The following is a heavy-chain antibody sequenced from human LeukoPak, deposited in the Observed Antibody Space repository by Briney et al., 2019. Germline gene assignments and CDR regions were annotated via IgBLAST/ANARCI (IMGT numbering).Heavy chain of an antibody. D-gene: IGHD7-27*01. CDR3: ARGPPNWGYDY. V-gene: IGHV1-8*01. Sequence: ASVKDSCKASGYTFTSYDFNWVRQATGQRPEWMGWMSPNSGDTGNAQKFQDRVTMTRNTSISTAYMELSSLRSDDTAVYYCARGPPNWGYDYWGPGTLVTVSS. CDR1: GYTFTSYD. J-gene: IGHJ4*02. CDR2: MSPNSGDT.